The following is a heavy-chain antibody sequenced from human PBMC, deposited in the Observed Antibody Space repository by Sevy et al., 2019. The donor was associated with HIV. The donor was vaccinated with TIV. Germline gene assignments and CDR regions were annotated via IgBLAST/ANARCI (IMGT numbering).Heavy chain of an antibody. Sequence: ASVKVSCKASGYTFTGYYMHWVRQAPGQGLEWMGGINPNSGGTNYAQKFQGRVTMTRDTSISTAYMGLSRLGSDHTAVYYGARARGSSSSWSDYWGQGTLVTVSS. CDR3: ARARGSSSSWSDY. J-gene: IGHJ4*02. V-gene: IGHV1-2*02. CDR1: GYTFTGYY. D-gene: IGHD6-13*01. CDR2: INPNSGGT.